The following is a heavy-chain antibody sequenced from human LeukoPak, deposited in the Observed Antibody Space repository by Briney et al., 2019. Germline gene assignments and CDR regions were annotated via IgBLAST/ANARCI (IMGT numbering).Heavy chain of an antibody. Sequence: SETLSLTCTVSGGPISNYYWSWIRQPPGKGLEWIGYIYYSGSTNYSPSLKSRVTMSVDTSKNQFSLKLSSVTAADTAVYYCARHCPYSSSWSHFDYWGQGTQVTVSS. V-gene: IGHV4-59*08. CDR3: ARHCPYSSSWSHFDY. CDR1: GGPISNYY. D-gene: IGHD6-13*01. J-gene: IGHJ4*02. CDR2: IYYSGST.